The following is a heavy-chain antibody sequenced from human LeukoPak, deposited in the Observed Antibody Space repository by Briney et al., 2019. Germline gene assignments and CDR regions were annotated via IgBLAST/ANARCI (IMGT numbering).Heavy chain of an antibody. CDR3: ARDTWTIFGVVNNYYYMDV. D-gene: IGHD3-3*01. V-gene: IGHV1-18*01. Sequence: PSVKVSCKASGYTFTSYGISWVRQAPGQGLEWMGWISAYNGNTNYAQKLQGRVTMTTDTSTSTAYMELRSLRSDDTAVYYCARDTWTIFGVVNNYYYMDVWGKGTTVTVSS. J-gene: IGHJ6*03. CDR1: GYTFTSYG. CDR2: ISAYNGNT.